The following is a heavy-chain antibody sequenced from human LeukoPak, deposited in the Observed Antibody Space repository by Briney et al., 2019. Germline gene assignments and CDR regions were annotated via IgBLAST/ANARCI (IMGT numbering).Heavy chain of an antibody. J-gene: IGHJ6*03. CDR1: GGSISTSNSY. CDR2: INHSGST. Sequence: SETLSLTCTVSGGSISTSNSYWSWVRQPPGKGLAWIGEINHSGSTNYNPSLKSRVTISVVTSKNQFSLKLSSLTAADTAMYYCARGSIVVVTAIPTVYYYYYYMDVWGKGTTVTVSS. V-gene: IGHV4-39*07. D-gene: IGHD2-21*02. CDR3: ARGSIVVVTAIPTVYYYYYYMDV.